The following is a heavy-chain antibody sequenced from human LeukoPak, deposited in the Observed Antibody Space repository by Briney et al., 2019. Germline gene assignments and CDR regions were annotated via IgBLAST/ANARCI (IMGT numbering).Heavy chain of an antibody. J-gene: IGHJ3*02. D-gene: IGHD1-7*01. CDR2: ISGSGDNT. CDR1: GFTFSSHG. CDR3: ARVGQTGTTTTHAFDI. Sequence: PGGTLRLSCAASGFTFSSHGMSWVRQAPGKGLEWVSTISGSGDNTYYADSVKGRFTISRDNSKNTLYLQMNSLRAEDTAVYYCARVGQTGTTTTHAFDIWGQGTMVTVSS. V-gene: IGHV3-23*01.